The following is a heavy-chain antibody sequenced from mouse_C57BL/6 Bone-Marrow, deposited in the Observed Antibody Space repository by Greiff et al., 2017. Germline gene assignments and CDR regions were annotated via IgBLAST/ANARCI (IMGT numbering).Heavy chain of an antibody. D-gene: IGHD1-2*01. CDR3: ARLRRYYGPDWYFDV. CDR2: INPSSGYT. CDR1: GYTFTSYW. V-gene: IGHV1-7*01. Sequence: VQLQQSGAELAKPGASVKLSCKASGYTFTSYWLHWVKQRPGPGLEWIGYINPSSGYTKYNQKFKDKATLTADKSSRSAYMQLSSLTYEDSAVYYCARLRRYYGPDWYFDVWGTGTTVSVSS. J-gene: IGHJ1*03.